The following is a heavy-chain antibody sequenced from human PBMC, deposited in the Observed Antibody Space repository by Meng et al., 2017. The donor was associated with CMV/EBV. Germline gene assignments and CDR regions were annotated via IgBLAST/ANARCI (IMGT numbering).Heavy chain of an antibody. J-gene: IGHJ6*02. D-gene: IGHD2-2*02. V-gene: IGHV3-21*01. CDR1: GFTFSSYS. CDR3: VRVKCSSTSCYIRDYYYGMDV. CDR2: ISSSSYI. Sequence: GESLKISCAASGFTFSSYSMNWVRQAPGKGLEWVSSISSSSYIYYADSVKGRFTISRDNAKNSLYLQMNSLRAEDTAVYYCVRVKCSSTSCYIRDYYYGMDVWGQGTTVTVSS.